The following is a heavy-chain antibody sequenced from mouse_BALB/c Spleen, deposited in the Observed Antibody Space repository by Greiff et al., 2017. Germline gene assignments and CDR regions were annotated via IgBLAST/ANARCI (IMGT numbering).Heavy chain of an antibody. D-gene: IGHD2-1*01. CDR3: ARDYYGNYDGDYYAMDY. J-gene: IGHJ4*01. Sequence: DVQLQESGGGLVKPGGSLKLSCAASGFTFSSYAMSWVRQSPEKRLEWVAEISSGGSYTYYPDTVTGRFTISRDNAKNTLYLEMSSLRSEDTAMYYCARDYYGNYDGDYYAMDYWGQGTSVTVSS. CDR2: ISSGGSYT. V-gene: IGHV5-9-4*01. CDR1: GFTFSSYA.